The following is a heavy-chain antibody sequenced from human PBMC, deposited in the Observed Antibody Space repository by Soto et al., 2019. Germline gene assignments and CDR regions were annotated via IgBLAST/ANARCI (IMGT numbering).Heavy chain of an antibody. CDR3: ARDSYDSSGYLVY. CDR2: ISSSSSYI. V-gene: IGHV3-21*01. J-gene: IGHJ4*02. Sequence: EVQLVESGGGLVKPGGSLRLSCAASGFTFSSYSMNWVRQAPGKGLEWVSSISSSSSYIYYADLVKGRFAISRDNAKNSLYLQMNSLRAEDTAVYYCARDSYDSSGYLVYWGQGTLVTVSS. CDR1: GFTFSSYS. D-gene: IGHD3-22*01.